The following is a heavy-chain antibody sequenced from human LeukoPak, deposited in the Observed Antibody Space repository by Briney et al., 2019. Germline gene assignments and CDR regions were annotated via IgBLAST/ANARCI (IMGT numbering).Heavy chain of an antibody. J-gene: IGHJ4*02. CDR3: AKLARITIFGVVNSDFDY. Sequence: GGSLRLSCAASGFTFSSYAMSWVRQAPGKGLEWVSAISGSGGSTYYADSVKGQFTISRDNSKNTLYLQMNSLRAEDTAVYYCAKLARITIFGVVNSDFDYWGQGTLVTVSS. D-gene: IGHD3-3*01. CDR2: ISGSGGST. V-gene: IGHV3-23*01. CDR1: GFTFSSYA.